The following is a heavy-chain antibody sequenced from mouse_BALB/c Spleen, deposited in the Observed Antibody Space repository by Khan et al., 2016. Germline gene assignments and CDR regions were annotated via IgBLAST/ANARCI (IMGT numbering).Heavy chain of an antibody. J-gene: IGHJ3*01. CDR2: INPDSYTI. D-gene: IGHD1-1*01. CDR3: ARAGYYGYLAY. Sequence: EVQLLESGGGLVHPGGSLKLSCAASGFDFSRYWMSWVRQAPGKGLEWIGEINPDSYTINNMLSLKDKFILSRDNAKNTLYLQMSKARTEATAIYYCARAGYYGYLAYWGQGTLLTVSA. V-gene: IGHV4-1*02. CDR1: GFDFSRYW.